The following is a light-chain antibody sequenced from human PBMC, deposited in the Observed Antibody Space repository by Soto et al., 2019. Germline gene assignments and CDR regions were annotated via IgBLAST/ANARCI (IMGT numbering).Light chain of an antibody. CDR3: QQRGNWYN. CDR1: QSVSTY. CDR2: DAY. V-gene: IGKV3-11*01. Sequence: EIVLTQSPATLSLSPGERATLSCRASQSVSTYLAWYQQKPGQAPRLLIYDAYNRATGIPARFSGSGSGTDFTLTISSLEPEDFAVYYCQQRGNWYNFGQGTKLEIK. J-gene: IGKJ2*01.